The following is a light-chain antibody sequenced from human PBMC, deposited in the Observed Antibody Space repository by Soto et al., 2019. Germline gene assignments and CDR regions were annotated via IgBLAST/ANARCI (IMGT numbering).Light chain of an antibody. CDR3: QQRSNWPPLIT. J-gene: IGKJ5*01. Sequence: EIGLTQSPATLSLSTGERATLSFRASQRVSSYLVWHQQKPGQAPRLVIYDIFTRATGVPTRISGSGSGTEFTLTISSLQSEDFAVYYCQQRSNWPPLITFGQGTRLAIK. CDR1: QRVSSY. V-gene: IGKV3-11*01. CDR2: DIF.